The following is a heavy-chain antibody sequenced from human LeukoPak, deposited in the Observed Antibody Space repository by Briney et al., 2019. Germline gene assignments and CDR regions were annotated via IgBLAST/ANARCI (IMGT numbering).Heavy chain of an antibody. D-gene: IGHD5-18*01. J-gene: IGHJ4*02. CDR2: IIPIFGTA. CDR3: ASGEDTAMAFFDY. Sequence: GSSVKVSCKASGGTFISYAISWVRQAPGQGLEWMGGIIPIFGTANFAQKFQGRVTITADESTSTAYMELSSLRSEDTAVYYCASGEDTAMAFFDYWGQGTLVTVSS. CDR1: GGTFISYA. V-gene: IGHV1-69*01.